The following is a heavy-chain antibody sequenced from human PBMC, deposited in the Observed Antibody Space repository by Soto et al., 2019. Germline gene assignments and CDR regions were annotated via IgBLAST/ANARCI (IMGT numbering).Heavy chain of an antibody. Sequence: QVQLVQSGAEVKKPGSSVKVSCKASGGTFSSYAISWVRQAPGQGLEWMGGIIPIFGTANYAQKFQGRVTITADESTSTDYMELSSLRSEDTAVYYCARGLSSSLAYYYYGMDVWGQGTTVTVSS. CDR3: ARGLSSSLAYYYYGMDV. D-gene: IGHD6-6*01. V-gene: IGHV1-69*01. J-gene: IGHJ6*02. CDR1: GGTFSSYA. CDR2: IIPIFGTA.